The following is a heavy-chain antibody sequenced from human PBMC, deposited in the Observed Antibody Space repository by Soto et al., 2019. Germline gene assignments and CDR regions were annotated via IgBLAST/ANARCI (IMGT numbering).Heavy chain of an antibody. CDR2: ISYDGSNK. Sequence: QVQLVESGGGVVQPGRSLRLSCAASGFTFSSYGMHWVRQAPGKGLEWVAVISYDGSNKYYADSVKGRFTISRDNSKNTLYLQMNSLRAEDTAVYYCAKDYWFGELFFDYWGQGTLVTVSS. CDR3: AKDYWFGELFFDY. CDR1: GFTFSSYG. D-gene: IGHD3-10*01. V-gene: IGHV3-30*18. J-gene: IGHJ4*02.